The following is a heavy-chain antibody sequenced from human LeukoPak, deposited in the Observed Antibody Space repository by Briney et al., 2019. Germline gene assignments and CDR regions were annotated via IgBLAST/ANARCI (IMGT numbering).Heavy chain of an antibody. CDR2: ISYDGSNK. J-gene: IGHJ4*02. CDR3: AKGGDYGPYYFDY. Sequence: GGSLRLSCAASGFTFSSYGMHWVRQAPGKGLEWVAVISYDGSNKYYADSVKGRFTISRDNSKNTLYLQMNSLRAEDTAVYYCAKGGDYGPYYFDYWGQGTLVTVSS. D-gene: IGHD4-17*01. CDR1: GFTFSSYG. V-gene: IGHV3-30*18.